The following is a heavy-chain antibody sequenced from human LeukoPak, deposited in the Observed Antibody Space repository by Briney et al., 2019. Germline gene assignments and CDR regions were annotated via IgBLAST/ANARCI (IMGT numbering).Heavy chain of an antibody. CDR1: GYTFTGYY. CDR3: ARQGYSGYDYDY. CDR2: INPSSGGT. V-gene: IGHV1-2*02. D-gene: IGHD5-12*01. J-gene: IGHJ4*02. Sequence: ASVKVSCKASGYTFTGYYMHWVRQAPGQGLEWMGWINPSSGGTNYAQKFQGRVTMTRDTSISTAYMELSRLRSDDTAVYYCARQGYSGYDYDYWGQGTLVTVSS.